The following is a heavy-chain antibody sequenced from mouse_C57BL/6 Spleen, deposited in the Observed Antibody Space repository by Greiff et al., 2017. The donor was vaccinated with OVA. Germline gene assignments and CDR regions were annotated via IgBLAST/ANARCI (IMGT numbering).Heavy chain of an antibody. CDR2: IDPSDSYT. CDR3: ARRDGYAEY. Sequence: QVQLQQPGAELVKPGASVKLSCKASGYTFTSYWMQWVKQRPGQGLEWIGEIDPSDSYTNYNQKFKGKATLTVDTSSRTAYMQLSSLPSEDSAVSYSARRDGYAEYWGQGTTLTVSS. D-gene: IGHD2-2*01. J-gene: IGHJ2*01. CDR1: GYTFTSYW. V-gene: IGHV1-50*01.